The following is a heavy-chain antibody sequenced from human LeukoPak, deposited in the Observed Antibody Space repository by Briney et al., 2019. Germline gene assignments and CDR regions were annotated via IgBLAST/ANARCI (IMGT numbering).Heavy chain of an antibody. CDR3: AREVMSSWSTYYFDY. CDR2: IWYDGSNK. J-gene: IGHJ4*02. V-gene: IGHV3-33*01. D-gene: IGHD6-13*01. Sequence: GGSLRLSCAASGFTFSSYGMHWVRQALGKGLEWVAVIWYDGSNKYYADSVKGRFTISRDNSKNTLYLQMNSLRAEDTAVYYCAREVMSSWSTYYFDYWGQGTLVTVPS. CDR1: GFTFSSYG.